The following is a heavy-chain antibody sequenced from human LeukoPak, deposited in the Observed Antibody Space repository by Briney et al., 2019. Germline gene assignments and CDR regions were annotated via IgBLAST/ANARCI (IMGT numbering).Heavy chain of an antibody. CDR3: ARQTGSGLFILP. J-gene: IGHJ4*02. Sequence: SETLSLTCTVSGVSISSSNSYWGWIRQPPGKGLEGIGRIYYSGNTYYNASLKSRVTISIDPSKNQFSLKLTSVTAADTAVYYCARQTGSGLFILPGGQGTLVTVSS. CDR1: GVSISSSNSY. V-gene: IGHV4-39*01. CDR2: IYYSGNT. D-gene: IGHD3/OR15-3a*01.